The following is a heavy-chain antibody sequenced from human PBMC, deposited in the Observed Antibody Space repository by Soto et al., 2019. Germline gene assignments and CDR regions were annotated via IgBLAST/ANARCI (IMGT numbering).Heavy chain of an antibody. CDR3: AKEWVYDTSGWSFDY. CDR2: ISDDGSNK. Sequence: GGSLRLSCAASGFTFSSYGMRWVRQAPGKGLEWVAVISDDGSNKYYADSLKGRFTISRDNSKNTLYLQMNSLRAEDTAVYYCAKEWVYDTSGWSFDYWGQGT. D-gene: IGHD3-22*01. J-gene: IGHJ4*02. CDR1: GFTFSSYG. V-gene: IGHV3-30*18.